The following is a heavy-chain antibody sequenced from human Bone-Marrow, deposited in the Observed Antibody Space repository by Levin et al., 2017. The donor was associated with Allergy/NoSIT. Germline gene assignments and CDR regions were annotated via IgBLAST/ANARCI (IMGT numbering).Heavy chain of an antibody. CDR1: GGSISSYY. V-gene: IGHV4-59*01. D-gene: IGHD6-19*01. CDR2: IYYSGST. Sequence: SQTLSLPCTVSGGSISSYYWSWIRQPPGKGLEWIGYIYYSGSTNYNPSLKSRVTISVDTSKNQFSLKLSSVTAADTAVYYCARDRSYSSGWYGGWFDPWGQGTLVTVSS. J-gene: IGHJ5*02. CDR3: ARDRSYSSGWYGGWFDP.